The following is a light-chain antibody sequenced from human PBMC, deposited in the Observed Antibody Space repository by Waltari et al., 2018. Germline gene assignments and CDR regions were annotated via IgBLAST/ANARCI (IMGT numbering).Light chain of an antibody. Sequence: QSALTQPASVSGSPGQSITFSCTGTSSDVGGYNYVSWYQQHPGKVPKLMIYEVSNRPSGVSNRFSGSKSGNTASLTIAGLQAEDEADYYCLSYTGSSTYVFGTGTKVTVL. CDR1: SSDVGGYNY. V-gene: IGLV2-14*01. CDR2: EVS. CDR3: LSYTGSSTYV. J-gene: IGLJ1*01.